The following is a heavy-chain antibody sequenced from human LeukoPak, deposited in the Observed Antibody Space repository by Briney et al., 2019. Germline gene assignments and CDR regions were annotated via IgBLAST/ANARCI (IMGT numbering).Heavy chain of an antibody. CDR2: VYTSGST. J-gene: IGHJ3*02. D-gene: IGHD7-27*01. CDR1: GGSISRYSYY. CDR3: ARDRLLWGPFVI. V-gene: IGHV4-61*02. Sequence: SQTLSLTCIVSGGSISRYSYYWYWIPQPAGKGLAGIGRVYTSGSTNYNPSLKSRVSISVDTSKNQFSLRLMSVTAGDTAVYYCARDRLLWGPFVIWGQGTMLTVSS.